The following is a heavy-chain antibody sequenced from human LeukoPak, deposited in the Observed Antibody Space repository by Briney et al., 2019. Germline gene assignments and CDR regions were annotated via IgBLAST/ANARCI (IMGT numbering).Heavy chain of an antibody. CDR3: AREALGEDQYGDYFDY. CDR1: EFTFSSYW. V-gene: IGHV3-7*03. CDR2: IKGDGSEK. J-gene: IGHJ4*02. D-gene: IGHD4-17*01. Sequence: GGSLRLSCVASEFTFSSYWMSWVRQAPGKGLEWVANIKGDGSEKKYVDSVTGRFTISRDNAENSLYLQMNSLRAEDTAVYYCAREALGEDQYGDYFDYWGQGTLVTVSS.